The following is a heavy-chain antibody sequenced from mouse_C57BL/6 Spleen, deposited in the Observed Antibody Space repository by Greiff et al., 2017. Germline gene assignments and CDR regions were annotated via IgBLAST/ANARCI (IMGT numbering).Heavy chain of an antibody. CDR2: IYPRSGNT. J-gene: IGHJ2*01. CDR1: GYTFTSYG. D-gene: IGHD1-1*01. CDR3: SRRYGISSFAY. Sequence: QVQLKESGAELARPGASVKLSCKASGYTFTSYGISWVKQRTGQGLEWIGEIYPRSGNTYYNEKFKGKATLSADKSYSTAYMGLRSLTSADSAVYFCSRRYGISSFAYWGQGTTLTVSS. V-gene: IGHV1-81*01.